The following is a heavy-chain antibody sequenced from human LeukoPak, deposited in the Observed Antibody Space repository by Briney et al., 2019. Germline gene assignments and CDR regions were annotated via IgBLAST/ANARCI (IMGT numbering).Heavy chain of an antibody. J-gene: IGHJ6*02. CDR1: GGTFSSYA. CDR3: ARVRTGKYYYDSSGHYYYYYGMDV. Sequence: ASVKVSCKASGGTFSSYAISWVRQAPGQGLEWMGGIIPIFGTANYAQKFQGRVTITADESTSTAYMELSSLRSEDTAVYYCARVRTGKYYYDSSGHYYYYYGMDVWGQGTTVTVSS. V-gene: IGHV1-69*13. D-gene: IGHD3-22*01. CDR2: IIPIFGTA.